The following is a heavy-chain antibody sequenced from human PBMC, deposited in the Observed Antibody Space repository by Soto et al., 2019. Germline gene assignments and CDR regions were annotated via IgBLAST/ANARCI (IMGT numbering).Heavy chain of an antibody. J-gene: IGHJ4*02. CDR2: VSHDGRNT. Sequence: VQLVESGGGVVQPGRSLRLSCAASGFTFSDYAMHWVRQAPGKGLEWVAVVSHDGRNTHYADSVKGRFTISRDSSKNTVSREMTSLRAEDTAVYYCAKGGRQWLVTSDFNYWGPGALVTVSS. CDR1: GFTFSDYA. V-gene: IGHV3-30*18. CDR3: AKGGRQWLVTSDFNY. D-gene: IGHD6-19*01.